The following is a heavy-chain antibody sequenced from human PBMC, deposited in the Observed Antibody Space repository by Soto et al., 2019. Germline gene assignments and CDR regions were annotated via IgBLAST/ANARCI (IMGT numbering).Heavy chain of an antibody. V-gene: IGHV4-59*01. J-gene: IGHJ6*03. D-gene: IGHD3-10*01. CDR1: GGSISSYY. Sequence: SETLSLTCTVSGGSISSYYWSWIRQPPGKGLEWIGYIYYSGSTNYNPSLKSRVTISVDTSKNQFSLKLSSVTAADTAVYYCARDPWLGRYYMDVWGKGTTVTVSS. CDR2: IYYSGST. CDR3: ARDPWLGRYYMDV.